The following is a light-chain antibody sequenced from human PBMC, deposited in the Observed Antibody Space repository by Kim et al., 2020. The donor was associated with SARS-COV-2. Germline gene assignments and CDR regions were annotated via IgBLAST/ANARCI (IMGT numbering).Light chain of an antibody. CDR1: QNVSIG. CDR2: KTS. Sequence: ASVGETVTITCRASQNVSIGLAWYQQKPGQVPKLLIHKTSGLQGGVPSRFSGGGSGTDFTLTISSLQPDDFATYYCQQYHTHSTFGQGTKADIK. J-gene: IGKJ1*01. CDR3: QQYHTHST. V-gene: IGKV1-5*03.